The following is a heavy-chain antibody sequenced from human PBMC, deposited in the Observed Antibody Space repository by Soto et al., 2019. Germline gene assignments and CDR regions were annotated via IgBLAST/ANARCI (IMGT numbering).Heavy chain of an antibody. J-gene: IGHJ5*02. CDR3: ARVGIADNWFDP. CDR2: IYYSGST. Sequence: PSETLSLTCTVSGGSISSYYWSWIRQPPGKGLEWIGYIYYSGSTNYNPSLKSRVTISVDTSKNQFSLKLSSVTAADTAVYYCARVGIADNWFDPWGQGTLVTVSS. V-gene: IGHV4-59*01. CDR1: GGSISSYY. D-gene: IGHD6-13*01.